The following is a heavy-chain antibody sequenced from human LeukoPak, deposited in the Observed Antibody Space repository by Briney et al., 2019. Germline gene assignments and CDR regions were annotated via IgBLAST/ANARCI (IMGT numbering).Heavy chain of an antibody. Sequence: PWGALTLSCTVSGFIFSDFSMSWVRQPPPKGLEWVAKMSEDGNEIFYVDSVKGRFTISRDNTKQSLYLQLNSLRPEDSAVYYCARPRGCGSARCNNFDYWGQGTLVTVSS. J-gene: IGHJ4*02. D-gene: IGHD2-2*01. CDR1: GFIFSDFS. CDR2: MSEDGNEI. CDR3: ARPRGCGSARCNNFDY. V-gene: IGHV3-7*01.